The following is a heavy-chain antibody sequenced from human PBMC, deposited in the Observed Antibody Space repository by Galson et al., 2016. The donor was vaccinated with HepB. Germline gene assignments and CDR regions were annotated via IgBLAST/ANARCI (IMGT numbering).Heavy chain of an antibody. Sequence: SLRLSCAASGFTFINAWMSWVRQAPGRGREWVGRITSKVEDEAVEYAAPAKGRFTISRDDSKNTEDLQMNSLKTEDTAVYYCTLYTYGRFDYWGQGTLVTVSS. D-gene: IGHD5-18*01. CDR2: ITSKVEDEAV. J-gene: IGHJ4*02. CDR3: TLYTYGRFDY. V-gene: IGHV3-15*01. CDR1: GFTFINAW.